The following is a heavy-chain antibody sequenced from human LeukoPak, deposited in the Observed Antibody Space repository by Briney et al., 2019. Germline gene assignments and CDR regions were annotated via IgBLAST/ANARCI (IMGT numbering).Heavy chain of an antibody. CDR1: GFTFDDYA. D-gene: IGHD2-2*01. CDR3: TREYCSSARCYGFLDY. J-gene: IGHJ4*02. V-gene: IGHV3-9*03. Sequence: SLRLSCAASGFTFDDYAMHWVRQAPGKGLEWVSGISWNSDTIGYVDSVKGRFTISRDNAKNSLYLQMNSLRPEDMALYYCTREYCSSARCYGFLDYWGQGTLPTVSS. CDR2: ISWNSDTI.